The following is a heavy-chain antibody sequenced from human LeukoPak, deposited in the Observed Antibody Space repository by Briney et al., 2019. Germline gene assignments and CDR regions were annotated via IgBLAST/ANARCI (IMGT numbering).Heavy chain of an antibody. Sequence: PGGSLRLSCAASGFTFSSYAMSWVRQAPGKGLEWVSAISGSGGSTYYADSVKGRFTISRVNSKNTLYLQMNSLRAEDTAVYYCAVSRAIFGVVIDYWGQGTLVTVSS. CDR3: AVSRAIFGVVIDY. D-gene: IGHD3-3*01. CDR2: ISGSGGST. J-gene: IGHJ4*02. CDR1: GFTFSSYA. V-gene: IGHV3-23*01.